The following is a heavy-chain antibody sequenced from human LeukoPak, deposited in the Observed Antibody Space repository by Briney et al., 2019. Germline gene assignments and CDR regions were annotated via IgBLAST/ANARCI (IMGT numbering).Heavy chain of an antibody. Sequence: GGSLRLSCAASGFTFSTYSMNWVRQAPGKGLEWVSSISGSGTYIYYADSVKGRFTISRDNAKNSLYLQMNSLRAEDTAVYYCARDVASSSWYSDWGQGTLVTVSS. J-gene: IGHJ4*02. CDR1: GFTFSTYS. CDR3: ARDVASSSWYSD. V-gene: IGHV3-21*01. D-gene: IGHD6-13*01. CDR2: ISGSGTYI.